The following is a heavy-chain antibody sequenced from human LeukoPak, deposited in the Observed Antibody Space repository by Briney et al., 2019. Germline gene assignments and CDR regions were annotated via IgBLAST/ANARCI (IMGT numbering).Heavy chain of an antibody. Sequence: GGSLRLSCAASGFTFSSYGMSWVRQAPGKGLEWVSAISGSGGSTYYADSVKGRFTISRDNSKNTLYLQMNSLRAEDTAVYYCAKDLGLGAIAVAGIRGFDYWGQGTLVTVSS. CDR1: GFTFSSYG. V-gene: IGHV3-23*01. J-gene: IGHJ4*02. CDR2: ISGSGGST. D-gene: IGHD6-19*01. CDR3: AKDLGLGAIAVAGIRGFDY.